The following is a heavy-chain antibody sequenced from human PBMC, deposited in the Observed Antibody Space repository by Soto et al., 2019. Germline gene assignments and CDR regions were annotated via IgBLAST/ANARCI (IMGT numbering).Heavy chain of an antibody. J-gene: IGHJ5*02. CDR1: GYTFNTYA. Sequence: SVKVSCKASGYTFNTYAISWVRQAPGQGLEWMGGIIPIFGTANYAQKFQGRVTITADESTSTAYMELSSLRSEDTAVYYCARDVFCGGDCYSNWFDPWGQGTLVTVSS. CDR3: ARDVFCGGDCYSNWFDP. D-gene: IGHD2-21*02. V-gene: IGHV1-69*13. CDR2: IIPIFGTA.